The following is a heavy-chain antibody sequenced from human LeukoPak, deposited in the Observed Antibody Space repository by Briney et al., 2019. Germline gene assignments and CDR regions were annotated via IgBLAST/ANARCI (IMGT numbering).Heavy chain of an antibody. D-gene: IGHD1-26*01. V-gene: IGHV3-9*01. CDR2: ISWNSGSI. CDR3: AKDIGGSYYFHFDY. Sequence: GGSLRLSCAASGFTFDDYAMHRVRQAPGKGLEWVSGISWNSGSIGYADSVKGRFTISRDNAKNSLYLQMNSLRAEDTALYYCAKDIGGSYYFHFDYWGQGTLVTVSS. J-gene: IGHJ4*02. CDR1: GFTFDDYA.